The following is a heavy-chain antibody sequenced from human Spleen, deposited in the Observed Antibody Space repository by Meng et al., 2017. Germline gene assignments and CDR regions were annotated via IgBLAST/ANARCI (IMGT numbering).Heavy chain of an antibody. V-gene: IGHV1-18*01. D-gene: IGHD3-3*01. Sequence: ASVKVSCKTSGYTFIKYGISWVRQAPGQGLEWRGWISAHNYNTNYAQKLQDRVTMTIDTSTSTAYMELRSLRSDDTAVYYCARDKAPLRIRFLEWFSLPEQYYGMDVWGQGTTVTVSS. CDR2: ISAHNYNT. CDR1: GYTFIKYG. CDR3: ARDKAPLRIRFLEWFSLPEQYYGMDV. J-gene: IGHJ6*02.